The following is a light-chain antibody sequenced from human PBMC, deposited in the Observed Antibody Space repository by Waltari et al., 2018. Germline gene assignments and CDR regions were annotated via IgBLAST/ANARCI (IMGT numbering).Light chain of an antibody. Sequence: DVVMTQSPLSLPVTLGQPASISCRSSQSLVSIDGNTYLNWFQQRPGQSPRRLIYKVSDRDSGVPDRFSGSGSGTDFTLKISRVEAEDVGIYYCMQGTHWPWTFGQGTKVEIK. J-gene: IGKJ1*01. CDR3: MQGTHWPWT. CDR2: KVS. V-gene: IGKV2-30*01. CDR1: QSLVSIDGNTY.